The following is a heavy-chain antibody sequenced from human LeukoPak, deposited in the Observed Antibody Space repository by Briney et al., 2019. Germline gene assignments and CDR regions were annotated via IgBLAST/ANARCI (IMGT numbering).Heavy chain of an antibody. CDR3: ARVSPGSGYGMDV. V-gene: IGHV1-69*06. CDR2: IIPIFGTA. CDR1: GGTFSSYA. J-gene: IGHJ6*02. Sequence: SVKVSCKASGGTFSSYAISWVRQAPGQGLEWMGGIIPIFGTANYAQNFQGRVTITADTSTSTAYMELSSLRSEDTAVYYCARVSPGSGYGMDVWGQGTTVTVSS. D-gene: IGHD3-10*01.